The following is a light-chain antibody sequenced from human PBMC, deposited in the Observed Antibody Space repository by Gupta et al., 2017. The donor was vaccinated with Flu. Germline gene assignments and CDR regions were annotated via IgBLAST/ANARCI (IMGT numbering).Light chain of an antibody. CDR3: QQLYTFRRT. Sequence: FLSGGVVDRVTITCRVSQGIGGFLAWYQQKPGKAPKLLIYAASTLQRGVPSRFSGSGSGTEFTLTIRSLQPEDFATYYSQQLYTFRRTFGGGTKVEIK. CDR2: AAS. V-gene: IGKV1-9*01. CDR1: QGIGGF. J-gene: IGKJ4*01.